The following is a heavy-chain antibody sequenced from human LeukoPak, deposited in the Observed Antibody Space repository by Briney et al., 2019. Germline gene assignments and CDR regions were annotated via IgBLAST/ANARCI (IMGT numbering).Heavy chain of an antibody. J-gene: IGHJ4*01. D-gene: IGHD6-19*01. V-gene: IGHV4-39*01. Sequence: SETLSLTCTVSGGSISSSSYYWGWIRQPPGKGLEWIGSIYYSGSTYYNPSLKSRVTISVDTSKNQFSLKLSSVTAADTAVYYCAMLIAMAGTITFDYWGQGTLVTVSS. CDR1: GGSISSSSYY. CDR2: IYYSGST. CDR3: AMLIAMAGTITFDY.